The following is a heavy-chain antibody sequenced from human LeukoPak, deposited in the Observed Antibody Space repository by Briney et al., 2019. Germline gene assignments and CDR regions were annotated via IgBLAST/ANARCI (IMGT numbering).Heavy chain of an antibody. CDR1: GGSFSGYY. CDR3: ARGQGTVTTH. CDR2: INHSGSA. Sequence: KASETLSLTCAVSGGSFSGYYWTWIRQPPGKGLEWIGEINHSGSANYNPSLMSRVTISLDTSKNHFYLNLSSVTAADTAVYYCARGQGTVTTHWGQGTLVTVSS. V-gene: IGHV4-34*01. J-gene: IGHJ4*02. D-gene: IGHD4-11*01.